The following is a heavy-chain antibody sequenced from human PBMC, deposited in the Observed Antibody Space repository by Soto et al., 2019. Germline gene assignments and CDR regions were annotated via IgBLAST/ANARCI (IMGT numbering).Heavy chain of an antibody. CDR1: GDTFSDYY. CDR3: ARGGHVVVVTAALDY. V-gene: IGHV1-46*01. Sequence: QVQLMQSGAEVKKPGASVKVSCKASGDTFSDYYIHWVRQAPGQGLEWMGTVNPSGGHTTYSQHFLGSVTMTRDTCTSTLHRELTSLTAEDTAVYYCARGGHVVVVTAALDYWGQGTLVTASS. CDR2: VNPSGGHT. D-gene: IGHD2-21*02. J-gene: IGHJ4*02.